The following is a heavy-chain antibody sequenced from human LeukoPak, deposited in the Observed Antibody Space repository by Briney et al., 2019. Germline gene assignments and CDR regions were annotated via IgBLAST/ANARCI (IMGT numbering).Heavy chain of an antibody. Sequence: PGGSLRLSCAASGFTFSSYGMHWVRQAPGKGLEWVAVISYDGSNKYYADSVKGRFTISRDNSKNTLYLQMNSLRAEDTAVYYCAKDFRYYYDSSDYWGQGTLVTVSS. CDR1: GFTFSSYG. V-gene: IGHV3-30*18. J-gene: IGHJ4*02. CDR3: AKDFRYYYDSSDY. D-gene: IGHD3-22*01. CDR2: ISYDGSNK.